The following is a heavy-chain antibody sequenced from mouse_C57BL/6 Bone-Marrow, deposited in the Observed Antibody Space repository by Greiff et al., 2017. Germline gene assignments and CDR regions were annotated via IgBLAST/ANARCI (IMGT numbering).Heavy chain of an antibody. CDR3: AREGHYYYGIYCFDY. D-gene: IGHD1-1*01. CDR2: IYPRSGNT. J-gene: IGHJ2*01. CDR1: GYTFTSYG. V-gene: IGHV1-81*01. Sequence: VQLQESGAELARPGASVKLSCKASGYTFTSYGISWVKQRTGQGLEWIGEIYPRSGNTYYNEKFKGKATLTADKSSSTAYMELRSLTSEGSAVYVCAREGHYYYGIYCFDYWGQGTTLTVSS.